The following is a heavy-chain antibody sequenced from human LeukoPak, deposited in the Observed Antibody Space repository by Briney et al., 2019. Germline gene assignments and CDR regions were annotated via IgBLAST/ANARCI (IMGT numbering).Heavy chain of an antibody. D-gene: IGHD5-18*01. Sequence: ASVKVSCKASGYTFTSYGISWVRQAPGQGLEWMGWISAYNGNTNYAQKLQGRVTMTTDTSTSSAYMELRSLRSDDTAVYYCARGGTSRGYSYALGYWGQGTLVTVSS. V-gene: IGHV1-18*01. CDR2: ISAYNGNT. CDR1: GYTFTSYG. CDR3: ARGGTSRGYSYALGY. J-gene: IGHJ4*02.